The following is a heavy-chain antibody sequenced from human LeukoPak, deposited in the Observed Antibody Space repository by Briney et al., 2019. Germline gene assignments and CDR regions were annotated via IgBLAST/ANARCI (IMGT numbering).Heavy chain of an antibody. Sequence: GGSLRLSCAASGFTFSSYAMSWVRQAPEKGPEWVSAISGSGGSTYYADSVKGRFTISRDNSKNTLYLQMNSLRAEDTAVYYCAKGVTGYSSSWSSYYYYGMDVWGQGTTVTVSS. V-gene: IGHV3-23*01. CDR1: GFTFSSYA. CDR3: AKGVTGYSSSWSSYYYYGMDV. J-gene: IGHJ6*02. CDR2: ISGSGGST. D-gene: IGHD6-13*01.